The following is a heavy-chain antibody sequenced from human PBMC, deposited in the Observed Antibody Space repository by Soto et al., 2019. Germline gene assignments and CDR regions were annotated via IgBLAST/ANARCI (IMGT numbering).Heavy chain of an antibody. J-gene: IGHJ4*02. CDR3: AQDRALHIVVVPAAGFDY. Sequence: GGSLRLSCAASGFTFSSYAMSWVRQAPGKGLEWVSAISGSGGSTYYADSVKGRFTISTVNSKNTLYLQMNSLRAEDTAVYYCAQDRALHIVVVPAAGFDYWGQGTLVTVSS. V-gene: IGHV3-23*01. CDR1: GFTFSSYA. D-gene: IGHD2-2*01. CDR2: ISGSGGST.